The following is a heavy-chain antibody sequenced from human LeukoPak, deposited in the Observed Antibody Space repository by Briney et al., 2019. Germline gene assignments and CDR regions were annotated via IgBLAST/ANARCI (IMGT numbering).Heavy chain of an antibody. V-gene: IGHV3-23*01. CDR1: GGSFSGYY. D-gene: IGHD2-21*01. J-gene: IGHJ4*02. CDR3: TKSIAQGYFDY. Sequence: PSETLSLTCAVYGGSFSGYYWSWVRQAPGKGLEWVSSITFSGGGTYYADSAKGRFTISRDNSKNRLFLQMNSLRAEDTAVYYCTKSIAQGYFDYWGQGTLVTVSS. CDR2: ITFSGGGT.